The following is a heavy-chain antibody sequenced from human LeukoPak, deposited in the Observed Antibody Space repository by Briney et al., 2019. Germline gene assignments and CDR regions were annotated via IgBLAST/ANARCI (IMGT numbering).Heavy chain of an antibody. D-gene: IGHD6-6*01. CDR3: ARQYSTSSFDS. J-gene: IGHJ4*02. Sequence: ASVKVSCTASGYTITGYYMHWVRQAPGQGLEWMGWINPNSGGTKYAQKFQGRVTMTRDTSISTAYMELSRLRSDDTAVYYCARQYSTSSFDSWGQGPLVTVSS. CDR1: GYTITGYY. CDR2: INPNSGGT. V-gene: IGHV1-2*02.